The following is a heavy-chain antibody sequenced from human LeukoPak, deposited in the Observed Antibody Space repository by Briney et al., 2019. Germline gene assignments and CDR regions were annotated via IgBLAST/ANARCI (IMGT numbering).Heavy chain of an antibody. CDR2: IKSKTDGGTT. J-gene: IGHJ4*02. CDR1: GFTFSNAW. Sequence: GGSLRLSCAASGFTFSNAWMSWVRQAPGKGLEWVGRIKSKTDGGTTDYAAPVKGRFTISRDDLKNTLYLQMNSLKTEDTAVCYCTTVPMVVVVVAATQGFDYWGQGTLVTVSS. D-gene: IGHD2-15*01. V-gene: IGHV3-15*01. CDR3: TTVPMVVVVVAATQGFDY.